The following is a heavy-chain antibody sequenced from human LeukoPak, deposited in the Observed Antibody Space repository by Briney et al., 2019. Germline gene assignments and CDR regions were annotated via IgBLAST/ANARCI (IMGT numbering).Heavy chain of an antibody. V-gene: IGHV3-33*01. CDR2: IWYDGSNK. D-gene: IGHD3-16*02. J-gene: IGHJ6*02. Sequence: GGSLRLSCAASGFTFSSYGMHWVRQAPGKGLEWVAVIWYDGSNKYYADSVKGRFTISRDNSKNTLYLQMNSLRAEDTAVYYCARDGHYDYVWGSYRLGYGMDVWGQGTTVTVSS. CDR3: ARDGHYDYVWGSYRLGYGMDV. CDR1: GFTFSSYG.